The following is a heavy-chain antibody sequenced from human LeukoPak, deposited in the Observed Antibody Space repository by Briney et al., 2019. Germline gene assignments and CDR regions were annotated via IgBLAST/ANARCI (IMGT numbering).Heavy chain of an antibody. CDR2: ISYDGSNK. J-gene: IGHJ6*04. CDR1: GFTFGSYA. D-gene: IGHD2-8*02. CDR3: AGELVGPGKGLYWDATYGMDV. V-gene: IGHV3-30*04. Sequence: GGSLRLSCAACGFTFGSYAMHWVRQAPGKGLQWVAVISYDGSNKYYADSVKGRFTISRDNSKNTLYLQMNSLRAEDTAVYYCAGELVGPGKGLYWDATYGMDVWGKGTTVTVSS.